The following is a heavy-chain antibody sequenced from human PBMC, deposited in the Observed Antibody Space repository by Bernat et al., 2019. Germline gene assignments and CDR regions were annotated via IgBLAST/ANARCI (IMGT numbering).Heavy chain of an antibody. CDR3: ASDWGPGYDFWSDDWAYMDV. CDR1: GFTFSDHY. D-gene: IGHD3-3*01. CDR2: TRNKANSYTT. J-gene: IGHJ6*03. V-gene: IGHV3-72*01. Sequence: EVQLVESGGGLVQPGGSLRLSCAASGFTFSDHYMDWVRQAPVKGLEGVGRTRNKANSYTTEYAASVKGRFTIARDDSKNSLYLQMNSLKTEDTAVYYCASDWGPGYDFWSDDWAYMDVWGKGTTVTVSS.